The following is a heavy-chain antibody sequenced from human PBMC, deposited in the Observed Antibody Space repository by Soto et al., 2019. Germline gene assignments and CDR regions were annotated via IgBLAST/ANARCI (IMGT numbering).Heavy chain of an antibody. CDR1: GGSISSGGYS. CDR3: ARIPSP. J-gene: IGHJ5*02. CDR2: IYHSGST. Sequence: PSETLSLTCAVSGGSISSGGYSWSWIRQPPGKGLEWIGYIYHSGSTYYNPSLKSRVTISVDRSKNQFSLKLSSVTAAGTAVYYCARIPSPWGQGTLVTGSS. D-gene: IGHD2-21*01. V-gene: IGHV4-30-2*01.